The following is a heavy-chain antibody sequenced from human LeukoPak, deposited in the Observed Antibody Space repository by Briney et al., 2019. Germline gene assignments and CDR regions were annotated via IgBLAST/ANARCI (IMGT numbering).Heavy chain of an antibody. CDR3: ARDLLTIKYNSPDS. CDR1: GFTLSSYE. CDR2: ISSSGSAI. D-gene: IGHD6-6*01. J-gene: IGHJ5*01. Sequence: PGGSLRLSCAASGFTLSSYEMNWVRQAPGKGLEWVSYISSSGSAIYYADSVKGRFTISRDNAKNSLYLQMNSLRVEDTAVYYCARDLLTIKYNSPDSWGQGTLVTVSS. V-gene: IGHV3-48*03.